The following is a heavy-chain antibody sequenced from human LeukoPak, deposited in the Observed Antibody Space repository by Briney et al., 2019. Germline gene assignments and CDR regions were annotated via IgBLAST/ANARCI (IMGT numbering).Heavy chain of an antibody. J-gene: IGHJ4*02. CDR2: IHSGGNA. Sequence: SETLSLTCTVSGDSINSGVYYWSWIRQPPGKSLEWIGYIHSGGNAYFNPSVEGRITISLDKSQNQIFLKLTSVSAADTAVYFCARDHYDSRGDYVVEYWCQRTPVTVSS. CDR1: GDSINSGVYY. CDR3: ARDHYDSRGDYVVEY. V-gene: IGHV4-30-4*08. D-gene: IGHD3-22*01.